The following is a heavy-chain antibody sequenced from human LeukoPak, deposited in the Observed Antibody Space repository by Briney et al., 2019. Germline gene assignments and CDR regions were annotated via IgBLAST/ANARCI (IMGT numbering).Heavy chain of an antibody. V-gene: IGHV5-51*01. CDR1: GYNFATYW. CDR2: IFPADSET. CDR3: ARHRWTDLAYFDYMDV. D-gene: IGHD3/OR15-3a*01. J-gene: IGHJ6*03. Sequence: GESLKISCKASGYNFATYWIAWGRQMPGKGLEWVAIIFPADSETKYSPSFRGQVTISADKSISTAYLQWSSLKASDTAMYYCARHRWTDLAYFDYMDVWGKGTTITVSS.